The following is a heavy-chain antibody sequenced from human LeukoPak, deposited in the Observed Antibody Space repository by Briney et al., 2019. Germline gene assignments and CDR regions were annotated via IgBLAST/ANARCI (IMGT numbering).Heavy chain of an antibody. V-gene: IGHV3-23*01. CDR2: ISGSGGST. Sequence: AGSLRLSCAASGFTFSNSAMSWVRQAPGKGLEWVSAISGSGGSTYYADSVKGHFTISRDNSKNTLYLQMNSLRAEDTAVYYCAKDVWGDYWGQGTLVTVSS. CDR3: AKDVWGDY. CDR1: GFTFSNSA. J-gene: IGHJ4*02. D-gene: IGHD3-16*01.